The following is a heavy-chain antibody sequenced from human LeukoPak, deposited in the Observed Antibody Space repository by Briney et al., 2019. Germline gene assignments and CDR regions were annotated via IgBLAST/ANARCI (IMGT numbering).Heavy chain of an antibody. V-gene: IGHV3-30*02. D-gene: IGHD6-19*01. CDR2: IRYDGSNK. Sequence: PGGSLRLSCAASGFTFSSYGMHWVRQAPGKGLEWVAFIRYDGSNKYYVDSVKGRFTISRDNSKNTLYLQMNSLRAEDTAGYYCGNGSRSGWYGRLEHWGQGTLVPVFS. J-gene: IGHJ1*01. CDR1: GFTFSSYG. CDR3: GNGSRSGWYGRLEH.